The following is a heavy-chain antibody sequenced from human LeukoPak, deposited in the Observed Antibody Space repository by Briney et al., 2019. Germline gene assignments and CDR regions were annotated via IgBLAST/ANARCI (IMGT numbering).Heavy chain of an antibody. Sequence: PSETLSLTCTVSGYSISSGYYWGWIRQPPGKGLEWIGSIYHSGSTYYNPSLKSRVTISVDTSKNQFSLKLSSVTAADTAVYYCARGTENLGDYVGFDYWGQGTLVTVSS. D-gene: IGHD4-17*01. V-gene: IGHV4-38-2*02. CDR3: ARGTENLGDYVGFDY. J-gene: IGHJ4*02. CDR2: IYHSGST. CDR1: GYSISSGYY.